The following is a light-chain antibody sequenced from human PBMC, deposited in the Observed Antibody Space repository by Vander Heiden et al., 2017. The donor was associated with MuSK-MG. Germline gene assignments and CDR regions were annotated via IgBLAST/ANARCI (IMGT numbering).Light chain of an antibody. V-gene: IGLV8-61*01. J-gene: IGLJ3*02. Sequence: QTVLPQKPSFSVSPEGTVTLTCGLSSGSVSASYYPSWYQQTPGQAPRTLIYSTNTRSSGVPDRFSGSILGNKAALTITGAQADDESDYYCVLYLGSGISVFGGGTKLTVL. CDR2: STN. CDR3: VLYLGSGISV. CDR1: SGSVSASYY.